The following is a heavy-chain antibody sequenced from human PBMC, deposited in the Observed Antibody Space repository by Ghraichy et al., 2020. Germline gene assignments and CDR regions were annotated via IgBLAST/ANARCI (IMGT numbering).Heavy chain of an antibody. CDR1: GGSVSSSRYY. Sequence: ESLNISCTVFGGSVSSSRYYWGWIRQPPGKGLEWIGNIYYNGITYYNPSLESRVTISIDTSKNQFSLKLSSVTATDTAVYYCARSTSTAFDYWGQGTPVTVSS. CDR2: IYYNGIT. CDR3: ARSTSTAFDY. D-gene: IGHD1-1*01. J-gene: IGHJ4*02. V-gene: IGHV4-39*01.